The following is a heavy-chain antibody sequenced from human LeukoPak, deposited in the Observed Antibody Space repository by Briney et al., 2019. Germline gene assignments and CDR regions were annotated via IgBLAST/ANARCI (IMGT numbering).Heavy chain of an antibody. CDR3: ARETYNGRYYYFDY. Sequence: ASVKVSCKASGYTFIDYYIHWVRRAPGQGLEWVGRINPKGGGTNHAQKFQGRVTMTRDTSISTAYMELSSLRSDDTAVYFCARETYNGRYYYFDYWGQGTLVTVSS. J-gene: IGHJ4*02. V-gene: IGHV1-2*06. D-gene: IGHD1-26*01. CDR2: INPKGGGT. CDR1: GYTFIDYY.